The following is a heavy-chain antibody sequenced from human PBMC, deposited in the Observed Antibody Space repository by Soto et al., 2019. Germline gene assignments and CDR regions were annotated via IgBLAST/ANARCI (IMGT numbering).Heavy chain of an antibody. V-gene: IGHV1-8*01. J-gene: IGHJ4*02. CDR3: ARDMRMVRGVIIPMGGY. D-gene: IGHD3-10*01. CDR2: MNPNSGNT. CDR1: GYTFTSYD. Sequence: ASVKVSCKASGYTFTSYDINWVRQATGQGLEWMGWMNPNSGNTGYAQKFQGRVTMTRNTSISTAYMELSSLRSEDTAVYYCARDMRMVRGVIIPMGGYWGQGTLVTVSS.